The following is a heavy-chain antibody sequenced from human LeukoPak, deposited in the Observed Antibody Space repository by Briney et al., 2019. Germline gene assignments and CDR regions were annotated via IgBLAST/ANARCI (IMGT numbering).Heavy chain of an antibody. Sequence: GGSLRLSCAASGFTFSNSAMTWVRQAPGKGLEWVSGIGGSAGNTYYADSVKGRFTISRDNSKNTLYLQMNSLRVEDTAVYYCAKDSTYYYDSSGSAIWDYWGQGTLVTVSS. D-gene: IGHD3-22*01. V-gene: IGHV3-23*01. J-gene: IGHJ4*02. CDR1: GFTFSNSA. CDR2: IGGSAGNT. CDR3: AKDSTYYYDSSGSAIWDY.